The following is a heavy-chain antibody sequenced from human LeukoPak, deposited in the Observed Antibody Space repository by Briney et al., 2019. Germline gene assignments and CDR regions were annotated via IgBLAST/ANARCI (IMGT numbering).Heavy chain of an antibody. J-gene: IGHJ4*02. Sequence: ASVKVSCKASGYTFTSYGISWVRQAPGQGLEWMGWISAYNGNTNYAQKLQGRVTMTTDTSTSTAYMELRSLRSEDTAVYYCARAPWGYSSSSTDYWGQGTLVTVSS. CDR2: ISAYNGNT. CDR3: ARAPWGYSSSSTDY. V-gene: IGHV1-18*01. D-gene: IGHD6-6*01. CDR1: GYTFTSYG.